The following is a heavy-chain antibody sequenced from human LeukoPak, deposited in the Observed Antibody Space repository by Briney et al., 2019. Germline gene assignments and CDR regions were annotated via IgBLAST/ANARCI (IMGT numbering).Heavy chain of an antibody. D-gene: IGHD5-12*01. V-gene: IGHV3-23*01. CDR3: AEDVAVATNYFDY. Sequence: PGGSLRLSCAASGFTFSSYAMSWVRQAPGKGLEWVSAISGSGGSTYYADSVKGRFTISRDNSKNTLYLQMNSLRAEDTAVYYCAEDVAVATNYFDYWGQGALVTVSS. J-gene: IGHJ4*02. CDR1: GFTFSSYA. CDR2: ISGSGGST.